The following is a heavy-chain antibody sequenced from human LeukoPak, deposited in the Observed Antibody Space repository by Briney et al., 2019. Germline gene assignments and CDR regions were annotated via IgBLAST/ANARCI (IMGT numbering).Heavy chain of an antibody. CDR2: IIPIFGTA. CDR1: GGTFSSYA. D-gene: IGHD3-3*01. V-gene: IGHV1-69*13. Sequence: ASVKVSCKASGGTFSSYAINWVRQAPGQGLEWMGGIIPIFGTANYAQKFQGRVTITADESTNTAYMELSSLRSEDTAVYYCARDRSRNYDFWSGYLGYFDYWGQGTLVTVSS. CDR3: ARDRSRNYDFWSGYLGYFDY. J-gene: IGHJ4*02.